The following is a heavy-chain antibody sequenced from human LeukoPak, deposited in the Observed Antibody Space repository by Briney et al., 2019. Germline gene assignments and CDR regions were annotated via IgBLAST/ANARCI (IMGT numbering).Heavy chain of an antibody. J-gene: IGHJ4*02. Sequence: PGGSLRLSYAASGFIFSSYWMHWVRQAPGKGLVWVSRINSDGSRRSYADSVKGRFTISRDNAKNTLYLQMNSLRAEDTAVYYCARIRSEWLSIDYWGQGTLVTVSS. D-gene: IGHD3-9*01. CDR1: GFIFSSYW. CDR2: INSDGSRR. CDR3: ARIRSEWLSIDY. V-gene: IGHV3-74*01.